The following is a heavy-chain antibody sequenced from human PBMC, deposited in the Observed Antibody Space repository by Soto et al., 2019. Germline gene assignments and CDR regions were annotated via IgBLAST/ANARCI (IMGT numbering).Heavy chain of an antibody. Sequence: QVTLKESGPVLVKPTETLTLTCTVSGFSLSNARMAVSWIRQPPGKALEWLAHIFSNDEKSYSTSLKSRLTISKDTSKSQVVLTLTNMAPVDTATYSCARTKRGYSYGCDYWGQGTLVTVSS. D-gene: IGHD5-18*01. J-gene: IGHJ4*02. V-gene: IGHV2-26*01. CDR2: IFSNDEK. CDR3: ARTKRGYSYGCDY. CDR1: GFSLSNARMA.